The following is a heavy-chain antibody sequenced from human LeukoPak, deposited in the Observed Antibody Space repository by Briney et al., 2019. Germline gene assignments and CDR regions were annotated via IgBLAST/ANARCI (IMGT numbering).Heavy chain of an antibody. CDR3: ARDPSYGTSLDY. J-gene: IGHJ4*02. V-gene: IGHV3-33*01. CDR2: IWYDGSNK. D-gene: IGHD5-18*01. Sequence: PGGSLRLSCAASGFTFSSYGMHWVRQAPGKGLEWVAVIWYDGSNKYYADSVKGRFTISRDNSKNTLYLQMNSLRAEDTAVYYCARDPSYGTSLDYWGQGTLVTVSS. CDR1: GFTFSSYG.